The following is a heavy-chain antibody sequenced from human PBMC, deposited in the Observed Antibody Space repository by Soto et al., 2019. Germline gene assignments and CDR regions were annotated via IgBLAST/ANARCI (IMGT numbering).Heavy chain of an antibody. V-gene: IGHV4-39*01. CDR3: ARIAAAAYYFDY. D-gene: IGHD6-13*01. J-gene: IGHJ4*02. CDR2: IYYSGST. Sequence: LSLICTVSGGSISSSSYYWGWIRQPPGKGLEWIGSIYYSGSTYYNPSLKSRVTISVDTSKNQFSLKLSSVTAADTAVYYCARIAAAAYYFDYWCQGTLLTLS. CDR1: GGSISSSSYY.